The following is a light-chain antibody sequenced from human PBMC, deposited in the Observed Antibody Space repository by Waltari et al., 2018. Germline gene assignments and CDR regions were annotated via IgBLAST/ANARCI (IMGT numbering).Light chain of an antibody. Sequence: QSPLTKPAPVSGSPGQPVPIFCAGTSNEVGVFISVSWSKEHPGQAPGVIIYDVSDRPSGVSDRFSGSKSGNTASLTISGLQAEDEADYYCSSQSSNDVVLFGGGTKLTVL. V-gene: IGLV2-14*01. CDR1: SNEVGVFIS. J-gene: IGLJ2*01. CDR2: DVS. CDR3: SSQSSNDVVL.